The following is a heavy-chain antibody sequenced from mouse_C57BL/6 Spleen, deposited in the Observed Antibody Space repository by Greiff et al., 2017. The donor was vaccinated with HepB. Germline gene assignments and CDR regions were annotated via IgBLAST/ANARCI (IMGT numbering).Heavy chain of an antibody. CDR1: GYTFTSYW. CDR3: ARRYYGSSYDWWYFDV. CDR2: IYPGSGST. D-gene: IGHD1-1*01. J-gene: IGHJ1*03. V-gene: IGHV1-55*01. Sequence: QVQLQQPGAELVKPGASVKMSCKASGYTFTSYWITWVKQRPGQGLEWIGDIYPGSGSTNYNEKFKSKATLTVDTSSSTAYMQLSSLTSEDSAVYYCARRYYGSSYDWWYFDVWGTRTTVTVSS.